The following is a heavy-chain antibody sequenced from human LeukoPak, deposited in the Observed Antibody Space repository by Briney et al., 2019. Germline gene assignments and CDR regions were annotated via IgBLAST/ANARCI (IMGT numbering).Heavy chain of an antibody. D-gene: IGHD3-9*01. V-gene: IGHV1-2*02. J-gene: IGHJ5*02. CDR3: ARGMRYFDWLLQKWEYNWFDP. Sequence: ASVKVSCKASGYTFTSYGISWVRQAPGQGLEWMGWINPNSGGTNYAQKFQGRVTMTRDTSISTAYMELSRLRSDDTAVYYCARGMRYFDWLLQKWEYNWFDPWGQGTLVTVSS. CDR1: GYTFTSYG. CDR2: INPNSGGT.